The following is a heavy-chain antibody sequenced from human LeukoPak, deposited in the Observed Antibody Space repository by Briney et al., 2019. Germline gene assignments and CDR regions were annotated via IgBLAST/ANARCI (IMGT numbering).Heavy chain of an antibody. D-gene: IGHD5-12*01. V-gene: IGHV3-21*06. CDR2: ITSSSSSI. Sequence: GGSLRLSCAASGFTFSAYSMNWVRQAPGKVLEWVSSITSSSSSISYADSVKGRFTISRDNAKNLLYLQMSSLRAEDTAVYYCASDYDSPFDFWGQGTLVTVSS. CDR1: GFTFSAYS. CDR3: ASDYDSPFDF. J-gene: IGHJ4*02.